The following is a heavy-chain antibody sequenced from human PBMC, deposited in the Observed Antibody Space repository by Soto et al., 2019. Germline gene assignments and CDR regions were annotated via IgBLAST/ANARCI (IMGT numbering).Heavy chain of an antibody. D-gene: IGHD6-19*01. Sequence: EVQLLESGGGLVQPGGSLRLSCVASGFTFSTYAMAWVRQAPGKGLEWVSTISGSGGSIYYADSVKGRFTISRDNSKNTLYLQMNSLRAEDTAVYYCAIPSGLTVTGPDYWGQGTLVTVSS. J-gene: IGHJ4*02. V-gene: IGHV3-23*01. CDR1: GFTFSTYA. CDR3: AIPSGLTVTGPDY. CDR2: ISGSGGSI.